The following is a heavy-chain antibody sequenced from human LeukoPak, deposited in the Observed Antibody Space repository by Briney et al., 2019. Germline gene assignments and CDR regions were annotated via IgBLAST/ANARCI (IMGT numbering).Heavy chain of an antibody. CDR3: ARDGNDCSGGSCYSLFRYFDY. J-gene: IGHJ4*02. Sequence: SETLSLTCTVSGGSISSSSYYWGWIRQPPGKGLEWIGSIYYSGSTNYNPSLKSRVTISVDTSKNQFSLKLSSVTAADTAVYYCARDGNDCSGGSCYSLFRYFDYWGQGTLVTVSS. V-gene: IGHV4-39*07. CDR1: GGSISSSSYY. CDR2: IYYSGST. D-gene: IGHD2-15*01.